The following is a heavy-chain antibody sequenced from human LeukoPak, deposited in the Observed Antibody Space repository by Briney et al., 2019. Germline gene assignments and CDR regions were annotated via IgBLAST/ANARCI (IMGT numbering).Heavy chain of an antibody. J-gene: IGHJ6*03. CDR1: GYTFTSYD. V-gene: IGHV1-8*01. D-gene: IGHD3-10*01. CDR2: MNPNSGNT. Sequence: ASVKVSCKASGYTFTSYDINWVRQATGQGLEWMGWMNPNSGNTGYAQKFQGRVTMTRNTSISTAYMELSRLRSEDTAVYYCAIRYGSGEKYYYYYYMDVWGKGTTVTVSS. CDR3: AIRYGSGEKYYYYYYMDV.